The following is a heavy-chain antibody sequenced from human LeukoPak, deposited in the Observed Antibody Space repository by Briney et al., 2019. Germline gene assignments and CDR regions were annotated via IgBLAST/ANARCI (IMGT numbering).Heavy chain of an antibody. Sequence: GGSLRLSCAVSGFTFSSYAMHWVRQAPGKGLEYVSAISSNGGSTYYANSVKGRFTISRDNSKNTLYLQMGSLRAEDMAVYYCARGGTTGTPTFDYWGQGTLVTVSS. CDR2: ISSNGGST. CDR3: ARGGTTGTPTFDY. V-gene: IGHV3-64*01. J-gene: IGHJ4*02. D-gene: IGHD1-1*01. CDR1: GFTFSSYA.